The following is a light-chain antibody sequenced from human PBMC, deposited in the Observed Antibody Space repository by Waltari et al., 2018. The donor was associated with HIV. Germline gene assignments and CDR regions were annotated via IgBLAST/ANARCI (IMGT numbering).Light chain of an antibody. CDR3: QQYGSSPWT. V-gene: IGKV3-20*01. CDR2: GAS. Sequence: EIVLTQSPGTLSLSPGEGATPPCRASQSVNNNYLAWYQQKPGQAPRLLFYGASSRATGIPDRFSGSGSGTDFTLTISRLEPEDLAVYYCQQYGSSPWTFGPGTKVEVK. CDR1: QSVNNNY. J-gene: IGKJ1*01.